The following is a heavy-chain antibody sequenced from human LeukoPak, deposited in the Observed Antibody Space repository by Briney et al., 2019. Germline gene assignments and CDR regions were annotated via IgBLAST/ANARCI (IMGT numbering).Heavy chain of an antibody. J-gene: IGHJ3*02. CDR1: LDSTTSNF. Sequence: SETLSLTCTVSLDSTTSNFWSWVRQPPGKGLEWIGEIHRSGSPNYNPSLQSRVTISVDTSKNQFSLKLSSVTAADTAVYYCATHRYGSGSYYKSHAFDTWGQGTMVTVSS. CDR2: IHRSGSP. CDR3: ATHRYGSGSYYKSHAFDT. V-gene: IGHV4-4*09. D-gene: IGHD3-10*01.